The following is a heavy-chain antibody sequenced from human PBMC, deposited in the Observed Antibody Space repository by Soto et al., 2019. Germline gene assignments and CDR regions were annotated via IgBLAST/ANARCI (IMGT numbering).Heavy chain of an antibody. CDR1: GYTFTGFY. J-gene: IGHJ5*02. Sequence: GASVKVSCKASGYTFTGFYMHWVRQAPGQGLEWMGWINPNSGGTNYAQKFQGWVTMTRDTSISTAYMELGRLRSDDTAVYYCARAVIAAAGTERFDPWGQGTLVTVS. D-gene: IGHD6-13*01. V-gene: IGHV1-2*04. CDR3: ARAVIAAAGTERFDP. CDR2: INPNSGGT.